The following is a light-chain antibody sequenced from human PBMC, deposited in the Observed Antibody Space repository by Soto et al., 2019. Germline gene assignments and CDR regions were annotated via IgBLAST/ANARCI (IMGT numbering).Light chain of an antibody. V-gene: IGKV3-15*01. CDR1: QDVSSK. J-gene: IGKJ4*01. CDR3: QQYNNWPPLT. CDR2: DAS. Sequence: ELVVTQSPATLSVSPGERVTLSCRTSQDVSSKLAWYQQKAGQAPSLLIYDASTRATGIPARFSGSGSETEFTLTISSLQSEDFAVYYCQQYNNWPPLTFGGGTKVEIK.